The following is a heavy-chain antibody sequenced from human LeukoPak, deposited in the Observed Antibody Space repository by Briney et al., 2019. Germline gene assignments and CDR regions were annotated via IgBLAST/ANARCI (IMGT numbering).Heavy chain of an antibody. CDR1: GYSFTSYW. CDR3: ARILGYCSSTSCYLPHWFDP. V-gene: IGHV5-51*01. J-gene: IGHJ5*02. CDR2: IYPGDSDT. D-gene: IGHD2-2*01. Sequence: GESLKISCKGSGYSFTSYWIGWVRQMPGKGLEWMGIIYPGDSDTRYSPSFQGQVTISADKSISTAYLQWSSLKASDTAMYHCARILGYCSSTSCYLPHWFDPWGQGTLVTVSS.